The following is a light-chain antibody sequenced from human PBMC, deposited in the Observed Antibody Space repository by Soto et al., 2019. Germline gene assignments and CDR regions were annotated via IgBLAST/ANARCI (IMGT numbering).Light chain of an antibody. Sequence: DIQMTQSPSTLSASVGDRVTVTCRASQSITRWLAWHQQKPGKAPKLLIYDASNRATGIPARFSGSGSGTDFTLTISSLEPEDFAIYYCQQRSNWPPVFTFGPGTKLDIK. CDR3: QQRSNWPPVFT. V-gene: IGKV1-5*01. CDR2: DAS. CDR1: QSITRW. J-gene: IGKJ3*01.